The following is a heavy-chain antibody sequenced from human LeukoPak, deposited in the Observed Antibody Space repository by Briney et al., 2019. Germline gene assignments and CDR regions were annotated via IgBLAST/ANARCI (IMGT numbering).Heavy chain of an antibody. V-gene: IGHV4-34*01. CDR3: ARGSQRGHYYDSSGYRLDY. CDR2: INHSGST. J-gene: IGHJ4*02. Sequence: SETLSLTCAVYGGSFSGYYWSWIRQPPGKGLEWIGEINHSGSTNYNPYLKSRVTISVDTYKKQFSLKLSSVTAADTAVYYCARGSQRGHYYDSSGYRLDYWGQGTLVTVSS. D-gene: IGHD3-22*01. CDR1: GGSFSGYY.